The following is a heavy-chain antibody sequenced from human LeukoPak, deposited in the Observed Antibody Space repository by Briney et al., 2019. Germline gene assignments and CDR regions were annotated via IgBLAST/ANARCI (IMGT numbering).Heavy chain of an antibody. CDR1: GYTFTGYY. D-gene: IGHD6-13*01. J-gene: IGHJ6*03. CDR2: INPNSGGT. CDR3: ARDGSSWYIGDYYYMDV. V-gene: IGHV1-2*02. Sequence: ASVKVSCKASGYTFTGYYMHWVRQAPGQGLEWMGWINPNSGGTNYAQKFQGRVTMTRDTSISTAYMELSRLRSDDTAVYYCARDGSSWYIGDYYYMDVWGKGTTVTISS.